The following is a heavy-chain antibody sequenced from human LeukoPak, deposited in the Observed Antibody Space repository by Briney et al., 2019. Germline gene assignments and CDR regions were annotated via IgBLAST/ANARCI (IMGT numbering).Heavy chain of an antibody. V-gene: IGHV4-39*01. CDR1: GGSISSSSYY. Sequence: SETLSLTCTVSGGSISSSSYYWGWIRQPPGKGLEWIGSIYYSGSTYYNPSLKSRVTISVDASKNQFSLKLSSVTAADTAVYYCARAYSIRASDYWGQGTLVTVSS. J-gene: IGHJ4*02. CDR3: ARAYSIRASDY. D-gene: IGHD6-13*01. CDR2: IYYSGST.